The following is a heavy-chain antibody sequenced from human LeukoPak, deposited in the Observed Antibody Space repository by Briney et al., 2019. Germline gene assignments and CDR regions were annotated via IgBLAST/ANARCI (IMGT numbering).Heavy chain of an antibody. CDR1: GFTFSSFG. V-gene: IGHV3-30*03. D-gene: IGHD2-2*03. CDR2: ISYDGTNK. Sequence: PGRSLRLSCEASGFTFSSFGMHWGRQAPGRGLEWVALISYDGTNKYYAGSVKGRFTISRDNSKNTLYLQMNSLTAEDTAVYYCALSGGYCSSTSCYVDDAFDIWGQGTMVTVSS. CDR3: ALSGGYCSSTSCYVDDAFDI. J-gene: IGHJ3*02.